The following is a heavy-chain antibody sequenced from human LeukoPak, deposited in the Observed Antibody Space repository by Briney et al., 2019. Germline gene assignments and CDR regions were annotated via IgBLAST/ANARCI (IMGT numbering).Heavy chain of an antibody. CDR3: ARRGLVVVAIDY. J-gene: IGHJ4*02. CDR1: GYSMSSGYY. D-gene: IGHD3-22*01. V-gene: IGHV4-38-2*02. CDR2: MYHTGST. Sequence: SETLSLTCTVSGYSMSSGYYWGWIRQPPERGLEWIGSMYHTGSTNYNPSLKSRVTISVDTSKNQFSLKLSSVTAADTAVYYCARRGLVVVAIDYWGQGTLVTVSS.